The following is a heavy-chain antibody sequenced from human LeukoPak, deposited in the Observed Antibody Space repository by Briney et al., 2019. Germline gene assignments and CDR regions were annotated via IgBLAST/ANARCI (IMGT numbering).Heavy chain of an antibody. D-gene: IGHD2/OR15-2a*01. CDR1: GFTFSSYG. J-gene: IGHJ4*02. CDR3: NISNSRIPGVDY. V-gene: IGHV3-30*03. Sequence: GGSLRLSCAASGFTFSSYGMHWVRQAPGKGLEWVTVISYDGSNKYYADSVKGRFTISRDNSKNTLYLQMNSLRAEDTAVYYCNISNSRIPGVDYWGQGTLVTVPS. CDR2: ISYDGSNK.